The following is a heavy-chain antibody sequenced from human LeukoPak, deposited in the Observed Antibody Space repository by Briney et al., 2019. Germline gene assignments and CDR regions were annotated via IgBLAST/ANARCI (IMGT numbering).Heavy chain of an antibody. CDR3: ARDSSGIVADYYFDY. CDR2: ISYDGSSK. J-gene: IGHJ4*02. D-gene: IGHD1-26*01. V-gene: IGHV3-30-3*01. Sequence: GGSLRLSRAASGFTFSSYAMHWVRQAPGKGLEWVAVISYDGSSKDYAGSVTGRFTISRDNSKNTLYVQMNSLRAEDTALYYCARDSSGIVADYYFDYWGQGTLVTVSS. CDR1: GFTFSSYA.